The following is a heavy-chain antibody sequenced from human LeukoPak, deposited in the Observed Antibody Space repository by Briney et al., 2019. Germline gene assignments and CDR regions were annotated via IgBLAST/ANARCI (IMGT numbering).Heavy chain of an antibody. CDR1: GFTFSSYA. V-gene: IGHV3-30-3*01. CDR3: ARPISDYGDYGYYHYGMDV. Sequence: GGSLRLSCAASGFTFSSYAMHWVRQAPGKGLEWVAVISYDGSNKYYADSVKGRFTISRDNSKNTLYLQMNSLRAEDTAVYYCARPISDYGDYGYYHYGMDVWGQGTTVTVSS. CDR2: ISYDGSNK. J-gene: IGHJ6*02. D-gene: IGHD4-17*01.